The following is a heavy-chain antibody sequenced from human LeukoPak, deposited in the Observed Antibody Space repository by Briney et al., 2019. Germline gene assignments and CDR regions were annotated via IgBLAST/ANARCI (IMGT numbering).Heavy chain of an antibody. V-gene: IGHV4-61*02. Sequence: SETLSLTCTVSGGSISSGNYYWSWIRQPAGKGLEWIRRIYTSGSTNYNPSLKSRVTISVDTSKNQFSLKLSSVTAADTAVYYCARAEYYGSDPYYYYYYYMDVWGKGTTVTISS. CDR1: GGSISSGNYY. D-gene: IGHD3-10*01. CDR3: ARAEYYGSDPYYYYYYYMDV. CDR2: IYTSGST. J-gene: IGHJ6*03.